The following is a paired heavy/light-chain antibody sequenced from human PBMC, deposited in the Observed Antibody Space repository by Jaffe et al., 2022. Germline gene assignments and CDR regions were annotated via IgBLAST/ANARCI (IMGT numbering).Heavy chain of an antibody. V-gene: IGHV3-7*01. CDR3: ARDTGDIVTKPGVPDIFYYYMDV. CDR2: IKQDGSER. Sequence: EVQLVESGGGSVQPGGSLRLACTTSGFIHSDFSMSWVRQAPGKGLEWVAHIKQDGSERYYVDSVRGRFTISRDNAKNSLYLQLNSLRAEDSGIYYCARDTGDIVTKPGVPDIFYYYMDVWGKGTTVTVSS. D-gene: IGHD3-9*01. J-gene: IGHJ6*03. CDR1: GFIHSDFS.
Light chain of an antibody. V-gene: IGLV3-19*01. CDR1: SLTNYY. CDR2: GVN. CDR3: GSRDKSGKHWV. Sequence: SSELTQDRSVSVALGQTVRITCQGDSLTNYYASWYQQKPGQAPVLVVYGVNKRPSGIPDRFSGSNSGNTGSLTITGAQADDEADYFCGSRDKSGKHWVFGGGTKLTVL. J-gene: IGLJ3*02.